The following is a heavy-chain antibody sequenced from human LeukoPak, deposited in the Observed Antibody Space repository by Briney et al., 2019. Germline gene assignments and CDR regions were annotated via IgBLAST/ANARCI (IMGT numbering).Heavy chain of an antibody. Sequence: SQTLSLTCTVSGGSISSGDYYWSWIRQPPGKGLEWIGEINHSGSTNYNPSLKSRVTISVDTSKNQFSLKLSSVTAADTAVYYCARGSLRYSSGLHLWAFDIWGQGTMVTVSS. CDR3: ARGSLRYSSGLHLWAFDI. D-gene: IGHD6-19*01. CDR1: GGSISSGDYY. J-gene: IGHJ3*02. V-gene: IGHV4-30-4*01. CDR2: INHSGST.